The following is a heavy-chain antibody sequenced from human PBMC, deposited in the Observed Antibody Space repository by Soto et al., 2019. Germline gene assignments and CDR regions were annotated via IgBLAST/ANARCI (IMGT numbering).Heavy chain of an antibody. J-gene: IGHJ6*03. V-gene: IGHV3-33*01. Sequence: QVQLVESGGGVVQPGRSLRLSCAASGFTFSSYGMHWVRQAPGKGLEWVAVIWYDGSNKYYADSVKGRFTISRDNSKNTLYLQMNSLRAEDTAVYYCARARSGYQAKYYYYYMDVWGKGTTVTVSS. D-gene: IGHD3-3*01. CDR2: IWYDGSNK. CDR1: GFTFSSYG. CDR3: ARARSGYQAKYYYYYMDV.